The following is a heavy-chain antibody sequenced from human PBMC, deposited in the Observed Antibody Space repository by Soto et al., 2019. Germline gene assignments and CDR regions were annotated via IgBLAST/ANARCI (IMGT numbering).Heavy chain of an antibody. J-gene: IGHJ4*02. V-gene: IGHV3-23*01. D-gene: IGHD6-19*01. CDR1: GFTFSSYA. Sequence: EVQLLESGGGLVQPGGYLRLSCAASGFTFSSYAMSWVRQAPGKGMEWVSVISGSGGSTYYADSVKGRFTISRDNSKNPLYLHMNILRADVTAVYYCSKRGAGHYFDYWGQGTLVTVS. CDR3: SKRGAGHYFDY. CDR2: ISGSGGST.